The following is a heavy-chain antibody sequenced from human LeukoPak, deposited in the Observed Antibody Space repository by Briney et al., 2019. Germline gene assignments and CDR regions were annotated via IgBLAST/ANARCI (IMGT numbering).Heavy chain of an antibody. CDR3: ARDSSWGYGDYRNYFDY. V-gene: IGHV1-46*01. Sequence: ASVKVSCKASGYTFTSYYMRWVRQAPGQGLEWMGIINPSGGSTSYAQKFQGRVTMTRDTSTSTVYMELGSLRSEDTAVYYCARDSSWGYGDYRNYFDYWGQGTLVTVSS. J-gene: IGHJ4*02. CDR1: GYTFTSYY. CDR2: INPSGGST. D-gene: IGHD4-17*01.